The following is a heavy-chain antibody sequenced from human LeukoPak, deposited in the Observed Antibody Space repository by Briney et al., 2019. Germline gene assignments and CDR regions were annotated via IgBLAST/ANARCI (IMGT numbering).Heavy chain of an antibody. D-gene: IGHD3-22*01. V-gene: IGHV3-48*03. Sequence: GGSLRLSCAASGFTFSSYEMNWVRQAPGKGLEWVSYISSSGSTIYYADSVKGRFTISRDNAKNSLYLQMNSLRAEDTALYYCARTDYYDSSGYGYYFDYWGQGTLVTVSS. CDR3: ARTDYYDSSGYGYYFDY. CDR2: ISSSGSTI. CDR1: GFTFSSYE. J-gene: IGHJ4*02.